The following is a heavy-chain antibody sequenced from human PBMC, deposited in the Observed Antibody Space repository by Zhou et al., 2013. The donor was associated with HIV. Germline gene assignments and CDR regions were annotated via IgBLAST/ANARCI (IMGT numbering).Heavy chain of an antibody. J-gene: IGHJ4*02. D-gene: IGHD3-16*01. CDR3: ARAWGENYYFDY. Sequence: QVQLVQSAAEVKKPGASVKVSCKASGYSFTNYYMHWVRQAPGQGLEWMGWISAYNGNTNYAQKLQGRVTMTTDTSTSTAYMELRSLRSDDTAVYYCARAWGENYYFDYWGQGTLVTVSS. CDR1: GYSFTNYY. CDR2: ISAYNGNT. V-gene: IGHV1-18*01.